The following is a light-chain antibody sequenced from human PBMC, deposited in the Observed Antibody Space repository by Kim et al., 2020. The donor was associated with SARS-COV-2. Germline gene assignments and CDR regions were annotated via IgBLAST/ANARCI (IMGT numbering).Light chain of an antibody. J-gene: IGLJ2*01. Sequence: ASVKFTCTLSRGHSSYAIAWHQQQPEKGPRYLMKVNRDGSHSKGDGIPDRFSGSSSGPERYLTISRVQSEDEADYYCQTWGTGIVVFGGGTQLTVL. CDR3: QTWGTGIVV. CDR2: VNRDGSH. CDR1: RGHSSYA. V-gene: IGLV4-69*01.